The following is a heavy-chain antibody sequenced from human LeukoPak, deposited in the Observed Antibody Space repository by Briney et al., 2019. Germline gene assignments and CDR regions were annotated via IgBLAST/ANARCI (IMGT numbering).Heavy chain of an antibody. V-gene: IGHV3-53*01. CDR1: GFXVSSNY. D-gene: IGHD5-18*01. CDR3: ARRGYDYGSPFDY. Sequence: GGSLRLSCAVSGFXVSSNYISWVRQAPGKGLEWVSLIYSGGSTYYADSVEGRFTISRDYSKNTLYLQMNSLRAEDTAVYYCARRGYDYGSPFDYWGQGTLVTVSS. CDR2: IYSGGST. J-gene: IGHJ4*02.